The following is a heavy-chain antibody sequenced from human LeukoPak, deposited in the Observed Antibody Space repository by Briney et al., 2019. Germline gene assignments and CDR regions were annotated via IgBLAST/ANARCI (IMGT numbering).Heavy chain of an antibody. D-gene: IGHD3-3*01. V-gene: IGHV1-69*05. CDR2: IIPIFGTA. Sequence: SVKVSCKASGGTFSSCAISWVRQAPGQGLEWMGGIIPIFGTANYAQKFQGRVTITTDESTSTAYMELSSLRSEDTAVYYCARSRFLEWLLFGVYWGQGTLVTVSS. J-gene: IGHJ4*02. CDR1: GGTFSSCA. CDR3: ARSRFLEWLLFGVY.